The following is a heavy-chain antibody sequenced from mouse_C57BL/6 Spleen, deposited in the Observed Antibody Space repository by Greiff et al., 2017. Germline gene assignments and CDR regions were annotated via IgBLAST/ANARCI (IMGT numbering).Heavy chain of an antibody. CDR1: GFTFSDYG. V-gene: IGHV5-15*01. Sequence: EVNVVESGGGLVQPGGSLKLSCAASGFTFSDYGMAWVQQAPRKGPEWVAFISNLAYSIYYADTVTGRFTISRENAKNTLYLEMSSLRAEDTAMYYCARHGYDYAAWFAYWGQGTLVTVSA. J-gene: IGHJ3*01. D-gene: IGHD2-4*01. CDR2: ISNLAYSI. CDR3: ARHGYDYAAWFAY.